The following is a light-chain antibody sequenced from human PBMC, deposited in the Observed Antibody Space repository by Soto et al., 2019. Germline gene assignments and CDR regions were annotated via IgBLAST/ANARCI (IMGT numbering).Light chain of an antibody. J-gene: IGKJ5*01. V-gene: IGKV3D-20*02. Sequence: DIMLTQSPATLSLSPGERATLYFGASQRVSGGFLAWYQQKPGLAPRLILYDTSFRATGIPDRFSGSGSGTDFTLTISSLEPEDFAVYYCQQRSNWPITFGQGTRLEI. CDR2: DTS. CDR3: QQRSNWPIT. CDR1: QRVSGGF.